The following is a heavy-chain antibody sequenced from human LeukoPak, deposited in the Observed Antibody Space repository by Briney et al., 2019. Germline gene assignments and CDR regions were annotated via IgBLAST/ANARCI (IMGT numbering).Heavy chain of an antibody. Sequence: SETLSLTCAVYGGSFSGYYWSWIRQPQGKGLEWIGEINHSGSTNYNPSLKSRVTISVDTSKNQFSLKLSSVTAADTAVYYCARHRYGSGSYWGPTTTNAFDYWGQGTLVTVSS. CDR2: INHSGST. D-gene: IGHD3-10*01. CDR3: ARHRYGSGSYWGPTTTNAFDY. J-gene: IGHJ4*02. CDR1: GGSFSGYY. V-gene: IGHV4-34*01.